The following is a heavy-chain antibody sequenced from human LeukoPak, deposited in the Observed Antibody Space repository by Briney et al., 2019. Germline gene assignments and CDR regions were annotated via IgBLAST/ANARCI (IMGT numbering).Heavy chain of an antibody. CDR1: GFTFSSYI. CDR3: ARDLYSSSPFDY. D-gene: IGHD6-6*01. CDR2: ISSSSSYI. V-gene: IGHV3-21*01. J-gene: IGHJ4*02. Sequence: GGSLRLSCAASGFTFSSYIMNWVRKAPGKGLEWVSSISSSSSYIYYADSVKCRFTITRDNAKNSLYLQMNSLRAEDTAVYYCARDLYSSSPFDYWGQGTLVTVSS.